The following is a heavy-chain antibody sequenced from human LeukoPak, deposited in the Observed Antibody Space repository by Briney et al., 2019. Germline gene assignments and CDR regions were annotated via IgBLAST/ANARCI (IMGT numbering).Heavy chain of an antibody. CDR2: ISGSGGST. CDR3: AKDGGNYWGYFDY. CDR1: GFTFSSYA. D-gene: IGHD1-26*01. V-gene: IGHV3-23*01. Sequence: GGSLRLSCAASGFTFSSYAMSWVRQAPGKGLERVSAISGSGGSTYYADSVKGRFTISRDNSKNTLYLQMNSLRAEDTAVYYCAKDGGNYWGYFDYWGQGTLLTVSS. J-gene: IGHJ4*02.